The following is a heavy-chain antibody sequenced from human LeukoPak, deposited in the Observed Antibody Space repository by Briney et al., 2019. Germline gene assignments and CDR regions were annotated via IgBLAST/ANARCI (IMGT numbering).Heavy chain of an antibody. CDR3: ARDQGYRYGYGDFDY. V-gene: IGHV1-69*13. D-gene: IGHD5-18*01. J-gene: IGHJ4*02. CDR1: GGTFRSYA. Sequence: SVKVSCKASGGTFRSYAISSVRQAPGQGLEWMGGIIPIFGTANYAQKFQGRVTITADESTSTAYMELSSLRSEDTAVYYCARDQGYRYGYGDFDYWGQGTLVTVSS. CDR2: IIPIFGTA.